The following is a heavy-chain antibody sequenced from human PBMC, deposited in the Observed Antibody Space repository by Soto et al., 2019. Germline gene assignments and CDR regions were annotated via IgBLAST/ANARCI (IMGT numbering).Heavy chain of an antibody. Sequence: EVQLVESGGALVQPGGSLTLSCAASGFSFSDYSMTWVRQAPGRGLEWVASINEDGNEKYYVDSMEGRFTISRDNAKNSLYLQLNSLRVDDTAVYYCARDDPITGSYRFYAHWGQGTLVTVSS. D-gene: IGHD3-16*01. CDR1: GFSFSDYS. CDR3: ARDDPITGSYRFYAH. J-gene: IGHJ4*02. V-gene: IGHV3-7*03. CDR2: INEDGNEK.